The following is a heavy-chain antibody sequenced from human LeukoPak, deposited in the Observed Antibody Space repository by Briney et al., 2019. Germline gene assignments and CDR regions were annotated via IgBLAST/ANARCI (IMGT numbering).Heavy chain of an antibody. V-gene: IGHV3-30*03. CDR3: ASSPPAVAGINDY. CDR1: GFTFSSYG. D-gene: IGHD6-19*01. CDR2: ISYDGSNK. J-gene: IGHJ4*02. Sequence: GGSLRLSCAASGFTFSSYGMHWVRQAPGKGLEWVAVISYDGSNKYYADSVKGRFTISRDNSKNTLYLQMNNLRAEDTAVYYCASSPPAVAGINDYWGQGTLVTVSS.